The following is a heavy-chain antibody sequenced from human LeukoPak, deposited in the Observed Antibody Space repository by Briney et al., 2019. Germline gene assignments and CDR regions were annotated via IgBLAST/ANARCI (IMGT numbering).Heavy chain of an antibody. J-gene: IGHJ5*02. D-gene: IGHD3-22*01. Sequence: SETLSLTCSVSGGSISSYYWSWIRQPAGKGLEWIGRMYSTGSTNYNPSLKSRVTMSVDTSKNQFSLKMTSVTAADTAVYYCAREGQDHYGSSGHRNWFDPWGQGTLVTVSS. CDR2: MYSTGST. CDR3: AREGQDHYGSSGHRNWFDP. CDR1: GGSISSYY. V-gene: IGHV4-4*07.